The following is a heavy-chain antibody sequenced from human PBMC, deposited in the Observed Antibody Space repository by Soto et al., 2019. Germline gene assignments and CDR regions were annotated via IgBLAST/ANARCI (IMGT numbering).Heavy chain of an antibody. CDR1: RLTFTDYG. CDR3: VRDDCSGGTCYGGY. CDR2: IYYDGSGS. D-gene: IGHD2-15*01. Sequence: QVQLVESGGGVVHPPRSLTLPSAASRLTFTDYGFHWVRQAPGKGLEWVAVIYYDGSGSDYEDSVRGRFIFSRDISTNTLYLQMNSLRAEDTAVYYCVRDDCSGGTCYGGYWGQGTLVTVSS. J-gene: IGHJ4*02. V-gene: IGHV3-33*01.